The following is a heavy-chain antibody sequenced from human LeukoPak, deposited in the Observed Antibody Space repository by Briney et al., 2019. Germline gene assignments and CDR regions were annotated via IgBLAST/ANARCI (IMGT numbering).Heavy chain of an antibody. D-gene: IGHD2-2*01. CDR3: ATGYCSRTSCEDFDY. Sequence: GGSLRLSRAASGFTFSHYSMNWVRQAPGKGLEWVSSISASSSFIYYADSLKGRFTISRDNAKNSLYLQMNSLRAEDTAVFYCATGYCSRTSCEDFDYWGQGTLVTVSS. CDR1: GFTFSHYS. J-gene: IGHJ4*02. V-gene: IGHV3-21*01. CDR2: ISASSSFI.